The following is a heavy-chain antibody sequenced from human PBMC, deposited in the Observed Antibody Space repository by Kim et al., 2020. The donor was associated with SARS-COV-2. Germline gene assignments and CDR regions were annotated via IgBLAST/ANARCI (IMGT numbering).Heavy chain of an antibody. Sequence: GGSLRLSCVASGFTFDTYAISWVRQAPAKGLEWVSVISGGALNKFYADSVRGRFTISRDNSKNTLFLQMNSLRDEDTALYYCAKMVIMDGYNYFYYYAMDVWGQGTTVTVSS. CDR2: ISGGALNK. J-gene: IGHJ6*02. CDR1: GFTFDTYA. V-gene: IGHV3-23*01. CDR3: AKMVIMDGYNYFYYYAMDV. D-gene: IGHD2-21*01.